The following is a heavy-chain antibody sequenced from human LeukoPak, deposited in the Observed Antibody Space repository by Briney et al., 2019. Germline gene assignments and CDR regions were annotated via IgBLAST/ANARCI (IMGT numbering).Heavy chain of an antibody. V-gene: IGHV3-53*01. CDR1: GFTVSSNY. CDR3: ARALFFDY. J-gene: IGHJ4*02. Sequence: GGSLRLSCAASGFTVSSNYMSWVRQAPGRGLEWVSIIHSGGSTFYEDSVKGRFTISRDNSKNTLYLQMNSLRAEDTAVYYCARALFFDYWGQGTLVTVSS. D-gene: IGHD2-21*01. CDR2: IHSGGST.